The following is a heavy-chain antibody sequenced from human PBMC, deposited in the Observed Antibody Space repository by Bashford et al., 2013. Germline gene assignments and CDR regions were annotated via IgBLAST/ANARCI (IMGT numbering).Heavy chain of an antibody. CDR3: ARDFRAVTNIYGMDV. CDR2: IYSGGTT. Sequence: VRQAPGKGLEWVSVIYSGGTTYYADSVKGRFTISRDNSKNTLYLQMNSLRAEDTAVYYCARDFRAVTNIYGMDVWGQGTTVTVSS. V-gene: IGHV3-53*01. J-gene: IGHJ6*02. D-gene: IGHD4-17*01.